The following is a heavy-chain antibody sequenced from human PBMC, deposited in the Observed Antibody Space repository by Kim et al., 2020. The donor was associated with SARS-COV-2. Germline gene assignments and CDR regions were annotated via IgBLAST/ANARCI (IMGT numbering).Heavy chain of an antibody. V-gene: IGHV3-21*01. D-gene: IGHD4-17*01. CDR1: GFTFSSYS. Sequence: GGSLRLSCAASGFTFSSYSMNWVRQAPGKGLEWVSSISSSSSYIYYADSVKGRFTISRDNAKNSLYLQMNSLRAEDTAVYYCARENRYGGKGAGFGRGMDVWGQGTTVTVSS. CDR2: ISSSSSYI. J-gene: IGHJ6*02. CDR3: ARENRYGGKGAGFGRGMDV.